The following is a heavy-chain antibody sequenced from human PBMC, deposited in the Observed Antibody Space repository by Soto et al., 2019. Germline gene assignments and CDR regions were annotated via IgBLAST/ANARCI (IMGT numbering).Heavy chain of an antibody. CDR3: ARDRAAGTPGDFQH. CDR1: GFTFSSYG. CDR2: IWYDGSNK. V-gene: IGHV3-33*01. D-gene: IGHD6-19*01. J-gene: IGHJ1*01. Sequence: QVQLVESGGGVVQPGRSLRLSCAASGFTFSSYGMHWVRQAPGKGLEWVAVIWYDGSNKYYADSVKGRFTISRDNSKNTLYLQMNSLRAEDTAVYYCARDRAAGTPGDFQHWGQGTLVTVSS.